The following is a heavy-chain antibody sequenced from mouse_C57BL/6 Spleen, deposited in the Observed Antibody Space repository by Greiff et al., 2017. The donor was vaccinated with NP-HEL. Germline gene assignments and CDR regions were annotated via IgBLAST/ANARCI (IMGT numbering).Heavy chain of an antibody. D-gene: IGHD1-1*01. V-gene: IGHV1-69*01. CDR3: ARSQFITTFDY. Sequence: QVQLQQPGAELVMPGASVKLSCKASGYTFTSYWMHWVKQRPGQGLEWIGEIDPSDSYTNYNQKFKGKSTLTVDKSSSTAYMQLSSLTSDDSAVYYCARSQFITTFDYWGQGTTLTVSS. CDR1: GYTFTSYW. CDR2: IDPSDSYT. J-gene: IGHJ2*01.